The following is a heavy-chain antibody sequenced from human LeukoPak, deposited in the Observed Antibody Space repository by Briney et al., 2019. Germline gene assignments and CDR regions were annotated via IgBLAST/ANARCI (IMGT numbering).Heavy chain of an antibody. Sequence: SENLSLTCTVSGGSISSSSYYWGWIRQPPGTGLEWIGSIYYSGSTYYNPSLKSRVTISVDTSKNQFSLKLSSVTAADTAVYYCARARIAAAGPFDYWGQGTLVTVSS. CDR3: ARARIAAAGPFDY. CDR1: GGSISSSSYY. V-gene: IGHV4-39*07. D-gene: IGHD6-13*01. J-gene: IGHJ4*02. CDR2: IYYSGST.